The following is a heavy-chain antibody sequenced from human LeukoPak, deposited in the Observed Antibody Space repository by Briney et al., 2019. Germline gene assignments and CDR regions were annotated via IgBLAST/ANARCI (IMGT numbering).Heavy chain of an antibody. CDR3: AKSGRRWELLRNYFDY. D-gene: IGHD1-26*01. Sequence: GGSLRLSCAASGFTFSSYAMSWVRQAPGKGLEWVSAISGSGGSTYYADSVKGRFTISRDNSKNTLYLQIHSLRAEDTAVYYCAKSGRRWELLRNYFDYWGQGTLVTVSS. J-gene: IGHJ4*02. V-gene: IGHV3-23*01. CDR2: ISGSGGST. CDR1: GFTFSSYA.